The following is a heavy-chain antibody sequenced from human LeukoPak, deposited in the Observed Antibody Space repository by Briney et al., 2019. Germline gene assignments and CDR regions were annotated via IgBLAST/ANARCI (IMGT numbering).Heavy chain of an antibody. CDR3: AKDMGVGGRGAFDI. CDR2: ITWDGGST. Sequence: GGSLRLSCAASGFTFDDYAMHWVRQAPGKGLEWVSFITWDGGSTYYADSVKGRFTISRDNSKNSLYLQMNSLRAEDTALYYCAKDMGVGGRGAFDIWGQGTMVTVSS. V-gene: IGHV3-43D*03. CDR1: GFTFDDYA. J-gene: IGHJ3*02. D-gene: IGHD3-10*01.